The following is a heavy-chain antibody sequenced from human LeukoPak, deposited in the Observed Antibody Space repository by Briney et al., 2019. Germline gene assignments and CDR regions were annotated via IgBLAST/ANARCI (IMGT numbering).Heavy chain of an antibody. D-gene: IGHD2-21*02. Sequence: GATLRLSCAASGFIFSHYSMNWVRQAPGKGLEWVSYISSSSVTTYYADSVKGRFTVSRDNAKDYLNLQMNYLRDEDTAVYYCARGSLRSDSLIDYWGQGTLVRVSS. V-gene: IGHV3-48*02. J-gene: IGHJ4*02. CDR2: ISSSSVTT. CDR3: ARGSLRSDSLIDY. CDR1: GFIFSHYS.